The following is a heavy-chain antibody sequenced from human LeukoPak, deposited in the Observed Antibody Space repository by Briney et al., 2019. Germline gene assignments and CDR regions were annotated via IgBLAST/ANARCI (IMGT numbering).Heavy chain of an antibody. V-gene: IGHV1-2*02. CDR1: GYTFTSYY. Sequence: ASVTVSFKASGYTFTSYYMHWVRQAPGQGLEWMGWINPNSGDTNYAQKFQGRVTMTRDTSIRTAYMELSRLRSDDTDVYYCARGGYSGYDLDYWGQGTLVTVSS. J-gene: IGHJ4*02. CDR3: ARGGYSGYDLDY. CDR2: INPNSGDT. D-gene: IGHD5-12*01.